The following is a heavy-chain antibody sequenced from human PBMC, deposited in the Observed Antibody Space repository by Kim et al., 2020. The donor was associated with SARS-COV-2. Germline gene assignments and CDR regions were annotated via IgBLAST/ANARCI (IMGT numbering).Heavy chain of an antibody. CDR1: GYSFTSYW. J-gene: IGHJ4*01. D-gene: IGHD3-9*01. CDR3: ARLNRGSDWLQYYFDY. Sequence: GESLKISCKGSGYSFTSYWIGWVRQMPGKGLEWMGIIYPGDSDTRYSPSFQGQVTISADKSISTAYLQWSSLKASDTAMYYCARLNRGSDWLQYYFDYWGHGTLVTVSS. CDR2: IYPGDSDT. V-gene: IGHV5-51*01.